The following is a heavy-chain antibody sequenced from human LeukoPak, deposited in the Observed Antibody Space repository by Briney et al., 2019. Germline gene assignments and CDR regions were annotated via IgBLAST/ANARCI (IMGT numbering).Heavy chain of an antibody. Sequence: ASVKVSCKASGYTFTGYYMHWVRQAPGQGLEWMGWINPDNGGTNYAQKFQGRVTMTRDMSISTAYMELSRLRSDDTAVYYCARASPDWGDSDYWGQGTLVTVSS. CDR1: GYTFTGYY. V-gene: IGHV1-2*02. J-gene: IGHJ4*02. D-gene: IGHD2-21*02. CDR2: INPDNGGT. CDR3: ARASPDWGDSDY.